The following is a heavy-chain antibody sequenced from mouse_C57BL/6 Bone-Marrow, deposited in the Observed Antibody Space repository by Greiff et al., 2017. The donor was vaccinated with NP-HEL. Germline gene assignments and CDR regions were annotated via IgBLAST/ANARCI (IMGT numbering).Heavy chain of an antibody. CDR3: TKITTVVAPDY. Sequence: VQLKQSGAELVRPGASVKLSCTASGFNIKDYYMHWVKQRPEQGLEWIGRIDPEDGDTEYAPKFQGKATMTADTSSNTAYLQLSSLTSEDTAVYYCTKITTVVAPDYWRQGTTLTVSS. CDR2: IDPEDGDT. J-gene: IGHJ2*01. D-gene: IGHD1-1*01. V-gene: IGHV14-1*01. CDR1: GFNIKDYY.